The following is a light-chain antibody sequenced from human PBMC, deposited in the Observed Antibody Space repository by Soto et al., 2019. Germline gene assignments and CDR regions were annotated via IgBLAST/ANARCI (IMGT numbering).Light chain of an antibody. CDR3: GTWDSSLSAVL. CDR1: SSNIGSNY. V-gene: IGLV1-51*01. Sequence: QSVLTQPPSVSAAPGQKVTISCSGSSSNIGSNYVSWYQQLPGTAPKLLIYDSNQRPSGIPDRFSGSKSGTSATLGITGLQTGDEADYYCGTWDSSLSAVLFGGGTKLTVL. J-gene: IGLJ2*01. CDR2: DSN.